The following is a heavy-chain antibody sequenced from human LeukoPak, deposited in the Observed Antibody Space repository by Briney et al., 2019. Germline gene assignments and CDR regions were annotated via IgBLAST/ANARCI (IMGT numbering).Heavy chain of an antibody. CDR3: ARGPYKRSSGLDY. V-gene: IGHV3-30*03. J-gene: IGHJ4*02. D-gene: IGHD3-22*01. Sequence: GGSLRLSCAASGFTFSSYGMHWVRQAPGKGLEWVAVISYDGSNKYYADSVKGRFTISRDNAKNSLYLQMNSLRAEDTAVYYCARGPYKRSSGLDYWGQGTLVTVSS. CDR1: GFTFSSYG. CDR2: ISYDGSNK.